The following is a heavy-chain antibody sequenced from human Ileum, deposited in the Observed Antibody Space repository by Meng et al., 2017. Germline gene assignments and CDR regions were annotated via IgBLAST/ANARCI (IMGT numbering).Heavy chain of an antibody. Sequence: GESLKISCAASGFTFSSYSKNWVRQAPGKGLEWVSSISSSSSYIYYADSVKGRFTISRDNAKNSLYLQMNSLRAEDTAVYYCAKTVAPDAFDIWGQGTMVTVSS. CDR3: AKTVAPDAFDI. V-gene: IGHV3-21*01. CDR2: ISSSSSYI. D-gene: IGHD4-23*01. CDR1: GFTFSSYS. J-gene: IGHJ3*02.